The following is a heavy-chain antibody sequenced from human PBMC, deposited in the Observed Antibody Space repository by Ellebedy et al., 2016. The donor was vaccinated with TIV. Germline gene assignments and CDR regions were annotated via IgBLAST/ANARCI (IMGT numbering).Heavy chain of an antibody. CDR1: GYIFTAYY. CDR2: INPDSGST. J-gene: IGHJ4*02. D-gene: IGHD2-2*01. Sequence: ASVKVSCKTSGYIFTAYYIHWVRQAPGQGLEWMGWINPDSGSTQYAQKFQGRVTMTRDTSISTVKMEVSRLRSDDTAVYYCARDPPTRIVVPGGEFDYWGQGTLVTVSP. V-gene: IGHV1-2*02. CDR3: ARDPPTRIVVPGGEFDY.